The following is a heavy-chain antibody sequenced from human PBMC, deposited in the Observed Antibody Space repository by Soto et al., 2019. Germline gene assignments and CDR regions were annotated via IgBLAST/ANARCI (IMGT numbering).Heavy chain of an antibody. CDR1: GYTFTSYA. CDR3: ATPVHLYDFWSGCENWFDP. CDR2: INAGNGNT. V-gene: IGHV1-3*01. Sequence: ASVKVSCKASGYTFTSYAMHWVRQAPGQRLEWMGWINAGNGNTKYSQKFQGRVTITRDTSASTAYMELSSLRSEDTAVYYCATPVHLYDFWSGCENWFDPWGQGTLVTVSS. D-gene: IGHD3-3*01. J-gene: IGHJ5*02.